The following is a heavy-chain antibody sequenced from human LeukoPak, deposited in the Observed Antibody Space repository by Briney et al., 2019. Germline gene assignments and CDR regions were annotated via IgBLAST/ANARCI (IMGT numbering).Heavy chain of an antibody. CDR2: IRSKANSYAT. V-gene: IGHV3-73*01. CDR1: GFTFSGSA. CDR3: TSDSGSYWGGYDY. Sequence: GGSLKLSCAVSGFTFSGSAMHWVREASGKGLEWVGRIRSKANSYATAYAASVKGRFTISRADSKNTASLQMNSLKTQDPAVNYCTSDSGSYWGGYDYWGQGTLVTVSS. J-gene: IGHJ4*02. D-gene: IGHD1-26*01.